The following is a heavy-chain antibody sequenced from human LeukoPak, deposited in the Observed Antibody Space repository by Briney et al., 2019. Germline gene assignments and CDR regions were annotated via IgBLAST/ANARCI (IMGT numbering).Heavy chain of an antibody. V-gene: IGHV3-21*01. CDR2: ISSTSIFI. CDR1: GFTFSDYS. CDR3: ARDANGWPRGGYFDY. D-gene: IGHD6-19*01. Sequence: GGSLRLSCAASGFTFSDYSMNWFRQAPGRGLEWVSSISSTSIFIYYADSLKGRFTISRDNVKNSLYLQMNSLRAEDTAVYYCARDANGWPRGGYFDYWGQGTLVTVSS. J-gene: IGHJ4*02.